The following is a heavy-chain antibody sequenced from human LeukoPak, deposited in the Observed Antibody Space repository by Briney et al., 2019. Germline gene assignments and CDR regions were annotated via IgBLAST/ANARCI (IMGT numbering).Heavy chain of an antibody. Sequence: GASVKVSFKASGYTFTSYGISWVRQAPGQGLEWMGWISPYNGNTNYAQKLQGRVTMTTDTSTSTAYMELRSLTSDDTAVFYCVRVLGGYSYGYFDYWGRGTLVTVSS. CDR2: ISPYNGNT. CDR1: GYTFTSYG. V-gene: IGHV1-18*01. J-gene: IGHJ4*02. D-gene: IGHD5-18*01. CDR3: VRVLGGYSYGYFDY.